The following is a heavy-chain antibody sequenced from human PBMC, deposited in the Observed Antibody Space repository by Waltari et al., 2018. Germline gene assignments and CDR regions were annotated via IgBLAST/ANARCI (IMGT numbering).Heavy chain of an antibody. D-gene: IGHD3-22*01. Sequence: QVQLVQSGAEVKKPGASMKVSCTASGYTFTGYYMHWVRQAPGQGLEWRGWFNPNSGGTNYAQKFQGRVTMTRHTSISTAYMELSRLRSDDTAVYYCARVFTMMYAFDVWGQGTMVTVSS. CDR3: ARVFTMMYAFDV. J-gene: IGHJ3*01. CDR1: GYTFTGYY. CDR2: FNPNSGGT. V-gene: IGHV1-2*02.